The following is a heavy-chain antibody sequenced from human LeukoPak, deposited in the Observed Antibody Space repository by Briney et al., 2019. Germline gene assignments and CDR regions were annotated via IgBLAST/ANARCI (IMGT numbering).Heavy chain of an antibody. J-gene: IGHJ5*02. Sequence: PSETLSLTCTVSGGSMSSSSYYWGWIRQPPGKGLEWIGYIYYSGSTNYNPSLKSRVTISVDTSKNQFSLKLSSVTAADTAVYYCARDRAITGTPSWFDPWGQGTLVTVSS. CDR3: ARDRAITGTPSWFDP. CDR1: GGSMSSSSYY. CDR2: IYYSGST. D-gene: IGHD1-20*01. V-gene: IGHV4-61*01.